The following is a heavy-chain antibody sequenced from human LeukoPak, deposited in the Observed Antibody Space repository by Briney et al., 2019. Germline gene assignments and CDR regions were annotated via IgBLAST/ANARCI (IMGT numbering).Heavy chain of an antibody. CDR1: GFTFSTYA. CDR3: AKDRHLQLRAPEYYFDS. Sequence: GGSLRPSCAASGFTFSTYAMSWVRQAPGKGLEWVSLISGVGDTTYYADSVKGRFTISRDNSKNTLYLQMNSLRAEDTAVYYCAKDRHLQLRAPEYYFDSWGQGTLVTVSS. CDR2: ISGVGDTT. D-gene: IGHD1-7*01. V-gene: IGHV3-23*01. J-gene: IGHJ4*02.